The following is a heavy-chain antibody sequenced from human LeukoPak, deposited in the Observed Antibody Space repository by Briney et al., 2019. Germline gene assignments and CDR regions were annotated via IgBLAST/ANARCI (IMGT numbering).Heavy chain of an antibody. CDR1: GDSVSSNSAA. CDR3: ASSSWDYYYYGMDV. D-gene: IGHD6-13*01. J-gene: IGHJ6*02. V-gene: IGHV6-1*01. CDR2: TYYRSKWYN. Sequence: SQTLSLTCAISGDSVSSNSAAWNWIRQSPSRGLEWLGRTYYRSKWYNDYAVSVKSRITINPDTSKNQFSLQLNSVSPEDTAVYYCASSSWDYYYYGMDVWGQGTTVTVSS.